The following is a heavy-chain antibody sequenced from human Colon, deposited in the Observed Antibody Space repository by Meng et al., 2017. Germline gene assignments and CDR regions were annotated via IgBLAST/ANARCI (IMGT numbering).Heavy chain of an antibody. CDR1: GFTFSSYW. J-gene: IGHJ4*02. CDR3: TRDFDAATNC. V-gene: IGHV3-74*01. Sequence: GESLKISCAASGFTFSSYWMHWVRQGPGKGLVWVSRINGDGSDTNYAGSVKGRFTISRDNAKNTLFLQMNSLTADDTAVYYCTRDFDAATNCWGRGTLVTVSS. CDR2: INGDGSDT.